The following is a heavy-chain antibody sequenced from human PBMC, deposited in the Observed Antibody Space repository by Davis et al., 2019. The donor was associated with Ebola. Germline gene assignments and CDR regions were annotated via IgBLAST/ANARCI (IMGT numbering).Heavy chain of an antibody. CDR1: GFIVSDKY. CDR2: IYRDGRT. V-gene: IGHV3-53*01. CDR3: AKDTTNIWFDI. Sequence: GESLRLSCAASGFIVSDKYMSWVRQAPGKGLEWVSVIYRDGRTYYADSVKGRFTISRDNSKNTLYLQMNGLRVEDTAIYYCAKDTTNIWFDIWGQGTMVTVSS. J-gene: IGHJ3*02. D-gene: IGHD1-26*01.